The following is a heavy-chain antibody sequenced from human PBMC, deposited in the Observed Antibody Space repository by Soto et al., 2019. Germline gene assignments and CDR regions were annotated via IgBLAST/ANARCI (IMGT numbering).Heavy chain of an antibody. CDR2: IKSKTDGGTT. J-gene: IGHJ6*02. Sequence: VGSLRLSCAASGFTFSNAWMSWVRQAPGKGLEWVGRIKSKTDGGTTDYAAPVKGRFTISRDDSKNTLYLQMNSLKTEDTAVYYCTTDRDDSSGYYYGYYYYYYGMDVWGQGTTVTVSS. CDR3: TTDRDDSSGYYYGYYYYYYGMDV. V-gene: IGHV3-15*01. CDR1: GFTFSNAW. D-gene: IGHD3-22*01.